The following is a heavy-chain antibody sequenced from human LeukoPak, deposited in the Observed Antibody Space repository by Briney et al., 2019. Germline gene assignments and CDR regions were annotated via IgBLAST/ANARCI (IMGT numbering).Heavy chain of an antibody. Sequence: GGSLRLSCAASGFTFSSYSMNWVRQAPGKGLEWVSSISSSSSYIYYADSVKGRFTISRDNAKNSLYLQMNSLRAEDTAVYYCARDLYYDSSGYGAFDIWGQGTMVTVSS. V-gene: IGHV3-21*01. CDR3: ARDLYYDSSGYGAFDI. D-gene: IGHD3-22*01. J-gene: IGHJ3*02. CDR2: ISSSSSYI. CDR1: GFTFSSYS.